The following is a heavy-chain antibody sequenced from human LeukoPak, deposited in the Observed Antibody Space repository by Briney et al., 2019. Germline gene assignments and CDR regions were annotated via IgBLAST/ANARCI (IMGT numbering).Heavy chain of an antibody. D-gene: IGHD6-13*01. CDR3: ARGWQQLAAFDI. Sequence: GGSLRLSCAASGFTFSSYEMNWVRQAPGKGLEWVSYISSSGSTIYYADSVKGRFTISRDNAKNSLYLQMNSLRAEDTAVYYCARGWQQLAAFDIWGQGTMVTVSS. V-gene: IGHV3-48*03. J-gene: IGHJ3*02. CDR1: GFTFSSYE. CDR2: ISSSGSTI.